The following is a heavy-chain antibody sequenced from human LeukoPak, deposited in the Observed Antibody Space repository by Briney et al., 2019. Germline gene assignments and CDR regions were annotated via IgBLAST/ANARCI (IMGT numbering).Heavy chain of an antibody. CDR1: GGPISSSSDY. CDR2: FYSSGST. V-gene: IGHV4-39*01. CDR3: ARLTLGYGHFDY. D-gene: IGHD5-18*01. Sequence: SETLSLTCTVSGGPISSSSDYWGWIRQPPGKGLERIGSFYSSGSTYYNPSLKSRVTISVDTSKNQFSLKLSSVTAADTAVYYCARLTLGYGHFDYWGQGTLVTVSS. J-gene: IGHJ4*02.